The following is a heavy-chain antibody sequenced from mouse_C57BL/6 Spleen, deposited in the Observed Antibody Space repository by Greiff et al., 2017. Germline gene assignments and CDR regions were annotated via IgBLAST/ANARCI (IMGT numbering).Heavy chain of an antibody. CDR1: GYTFTSYW. CDR2: IDPSDSYT. J-gene: IGHJ4*01. V-gene: IGHV1-50*01. CDR3: ARPYYSNYETMDY. D-gene: IGHD2-5*01. Sequence: QVQLQQSGAELVKPGASVKLSCKASGYTFTSYWMQWVKQRPGQGLEWIGEIDPSDSYTNYNQKFKGKATLTVDTSSSTAYMQLSSLTSEDSAVYYCARPYYSNYETMDYWGQGTSVTVSS.